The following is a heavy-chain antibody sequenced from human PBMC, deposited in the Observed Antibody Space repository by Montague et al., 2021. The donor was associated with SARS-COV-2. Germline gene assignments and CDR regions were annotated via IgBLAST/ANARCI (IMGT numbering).Heavy chain of an antibody. V-gene: IGHV6-1*01. CDR3: ASGWTLFD. J-gene: IGHJ4*02. CDR1: GDSVVGLARA. Sequence: CAISGDSVVGLARAWNGLRQSPSRGFEWLGRPYYRSKWHTDYAVSVEGRLAIDADTSKNQFSLQLHSVTPEDSAVYYCASGWTLFDWGQGTLVTVSS. CDR2: PYYRSKWHT. D-gene: IGHD6-19*01.